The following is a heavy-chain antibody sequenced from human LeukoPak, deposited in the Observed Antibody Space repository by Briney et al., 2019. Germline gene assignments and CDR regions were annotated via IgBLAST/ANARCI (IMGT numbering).Heavy chain of an antibody. CDR2: INPNSGGT. J-gene: IGHJ4*02. CDR1: GYTFTSYY. CDR3: ARGGYCSSTSCHPIFDY. V-gene: IGHV1-2*02. Sequence: ASVKVSCKASGYTFTSYYMHWVRQAPGQGLEWMGWINPNSGGTNYAQKFQGRVTMTRDTSISTAYMELSRLRSDDTAVYYCARGGYCSSTSCHPIFDYWGQGTLVTVSS. D-gene: IGHD2-2*01.